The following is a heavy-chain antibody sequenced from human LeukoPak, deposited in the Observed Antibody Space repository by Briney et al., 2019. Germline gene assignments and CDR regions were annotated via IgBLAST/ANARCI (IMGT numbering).Heavy chain of an antibody. Sequence: GGSLRLSCAASGFTFSSYGMHWVRQAPGKGLEWVAVIWYDGSNRYYADSVKGRFTISRDNSKNTLYLQMNSLRAEDTAVYYCARELAAVFFDYWGQGTLVTVSS. CDR1: GFTFSSYG. D-gene: IGHD6-13*01. CDR3: ARELAAVFFDY. CDR2: IWYDGSNR. V-gene: IGHV3-33*01. J-gene: IGHJ4*02.